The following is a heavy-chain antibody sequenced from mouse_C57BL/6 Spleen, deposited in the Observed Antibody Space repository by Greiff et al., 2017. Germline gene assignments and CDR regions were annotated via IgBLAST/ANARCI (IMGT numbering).Heavy chain of an antibody. D-gene: IGHD4-1*01. Sequence: EVQGVESGGGLVQPGGSLKLSCAASGFTFSDYYMYWVRQTPEKRLEWVAYISNGGGSTYYPDTVKGRFTISRDNAKNTLYLQMSRLKSEDTAMYYCARHGTGGYYFDYWGQGTTLTVSS. J-gene: IGHJ2*01. CDR1: GFTFSDYY. CDR2: ISNGGGST. CDR3: ARHGTGGYYFDY. V-gene: IGHV5-12*01.